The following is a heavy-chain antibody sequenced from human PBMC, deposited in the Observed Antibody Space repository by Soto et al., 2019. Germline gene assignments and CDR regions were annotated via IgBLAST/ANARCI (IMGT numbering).Heavy chain of an antibody. J-gene: IGHJ4*02. CDR2: IYYSGST. Sequence: SETLSLTCTVSGGSIISYYWSWIRQPPGKGLEWIGYIYYSGSTNYNPSPKSRVTISVDTSKNQFSLKLSSVTAADTAVYYCARGRRPFFDYWGQGTLVTVSS. V-gene: IGHV4-59*01. CDR3: ARGRRPFFDY. CDR1: GGSIISYY.